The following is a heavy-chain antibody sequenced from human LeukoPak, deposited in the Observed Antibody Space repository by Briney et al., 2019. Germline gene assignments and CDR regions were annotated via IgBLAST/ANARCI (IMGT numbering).Heavy chain of an antibody. CDR3: ARGNYESSGYYSFDP. V-gene: IGHV3-66*01. J-gene: IGHJ5*02. D-gene: IGHD3-22*01. CDR1: GFTLSSKY. CDR2: IYSGGST. Sequence: GGSMRLSSAVSGFTLSSKYMRWVRQAPGKGLEWVSVIYSGGSTYYPDSVRGRFTISRDNSKNTLYLQMNSLRAEDTAVYYCARGNYESSGYYSFDPWGQGTLVTVSS.